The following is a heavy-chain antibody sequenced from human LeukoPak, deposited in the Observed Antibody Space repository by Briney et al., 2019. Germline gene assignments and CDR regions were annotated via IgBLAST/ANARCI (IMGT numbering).Heavy chain of an antibody. CDR2: IYYSGST. Sequence: SETLSLTCTVSGGSISSGGYYWSWIGQHPAKGLEWIGYIYYSGSTYYNPSLKSRVTISVDTSKNQFSLKLSSVTAADTAVYYCARSSGGWYSSDYWGQGTLVTVSS. V-gene: IGHV4-31*03. CDR3: ARSSGGWYSSDY. D-gene: IGHD6-19*01. J-gene: IGHJ4*02. CDR1: GGSISSGGYY.